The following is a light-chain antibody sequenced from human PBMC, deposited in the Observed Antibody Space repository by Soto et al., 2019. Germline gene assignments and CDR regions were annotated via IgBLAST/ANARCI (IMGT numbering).Light chain of an antibody. J-gene: IGLJ1*01. CDR1: SSDVGGYNY. CDR2: EVS. V-gene: IGLV2-14*01. CDR3: SSYTRSSTLYV. Sequence: QSALTQPASVSGSPGQSITISCTGTSSDVGGYNYVSWYQQHPGKAPKLMIYEVSNRPSGVSNRLSGSKSGNTASLTISGLQAEDEADYYCSSYTRSSTLYVFGTGTKLTVL.